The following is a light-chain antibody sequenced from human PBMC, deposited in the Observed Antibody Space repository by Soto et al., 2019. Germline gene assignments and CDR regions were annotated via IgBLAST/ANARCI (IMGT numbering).Light chain of an antibody. CDR1: SSDVGGYDY. J-gene: IGLJ2*01. V-gene: IGLV2-14*01. CDR2: DVS. CDR3: SSYTTRNTGVA. Sequence: QSALTQPASVSGSPGQSITISCTGTSSDVGGYDYVSWYQQHPGKVPKLMIYDVSNRPSGVSNRFSGSKSGNTAFLTISGLRAEDEADYYCSSYTTRNTGVAFGGGTELTVL.